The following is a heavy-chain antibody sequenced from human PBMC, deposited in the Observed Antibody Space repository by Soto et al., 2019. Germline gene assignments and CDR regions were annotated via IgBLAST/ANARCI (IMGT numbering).Heavy chain of an antibody. D-gene: IGHD5-12*01. CDR1: GFTFSSYA. V-gene: IGHV3-30-3*01. Sequence: QVQLVESGGGVVQPGRSLRLSCAASGFTFSSYAMHWVRQAPGKGLEWVAVISYDGSNKYYADSVKGRFTISRDNSXXTLYLQMNSLRAEDTAVYYCARVGAMATSHWYFDLWGRGTLVTVSS. CDR3: ARVGAMATSHWYFDL. J-gene: IGHJ2*01. CDR2: ISYDGSNK.